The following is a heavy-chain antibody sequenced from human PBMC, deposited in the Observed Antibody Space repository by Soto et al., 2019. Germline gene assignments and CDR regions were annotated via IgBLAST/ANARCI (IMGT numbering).Heavy chain of an antibody. Sequence: GEALKISCKGSRYSFPNNWITGVRQVPGKGLEWMGRIDLTDSYTSYSPPFQGHVSFSADKSISTAYLQFSSLRASDTAVYYCERHGGAHYVSSGSHYALDCWGDGTPVTVS. V-gene: IGHV5-10-1*01. D-gene: IGHD3-22*01. CDR2: IDLTDSYT. J-gene: IGHJ4*01. CDR3: ERHGGAHYVSSGSHYALDC. CDR1: RYSFPNNW.